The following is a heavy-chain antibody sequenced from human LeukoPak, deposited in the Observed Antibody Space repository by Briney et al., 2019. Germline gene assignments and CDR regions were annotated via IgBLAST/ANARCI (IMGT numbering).Heavy chain of an antibody. D-gene: IGHD6-13*01. Sequence: SETLSLTCAVSGYSISSGYYWGWIRQPPGKGLERIGSIYHSGSTYYNPSLKSRVIISVDTSKNQFSLKLSSVTAADTAVYYCARDQAAGMKYWGQGTLVTVSS. CDR1: GYSISSGYY. J-gene: IGHJ4*02. CDR2: IYHSGST. V-gene: IGHV4-38-2*02. CDR3: ARDQAAGMKY.